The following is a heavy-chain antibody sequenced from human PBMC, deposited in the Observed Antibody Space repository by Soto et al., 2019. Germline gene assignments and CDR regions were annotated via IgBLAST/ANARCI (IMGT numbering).Heavy chain of an antibody. CDR1: GFTFSSYA. Sequence: GGSLRLSCAASGFTFSSYAMTWVRQAPGKGLEWVSSISYSGGATYYADSVKGRFTISRDNSKNPLYLQMNSLRAEDTAVYFCAKGRSRVARDAFDIWGQGTMVTVSS. V-gene: IGHV3-23*01. CDR2: ISYSGGAT. J-gene: IGHJ3*02. CDR3: AKGRSRVARDAFDI. D-gene: IGHD2-2*01.